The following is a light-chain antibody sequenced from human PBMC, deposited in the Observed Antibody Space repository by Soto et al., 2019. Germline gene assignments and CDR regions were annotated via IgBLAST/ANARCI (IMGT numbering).Light chain of an antibody. J-gene: IGKJ3*01. CDR2: GAS. V-gene: IGKV3-15*01. CDR3: HQYDNWPFT. Sequence: VLTQSPATLSVSPGERATLSCRASQSVSTNVAWYQQIPGQTPRLLIYGASTRATGIPVRFSGSGSGTEFTLTISSLQSEDFAVYYCHQYDNWPFTFGPGTKVDIK. CDR1: QSVSTN.